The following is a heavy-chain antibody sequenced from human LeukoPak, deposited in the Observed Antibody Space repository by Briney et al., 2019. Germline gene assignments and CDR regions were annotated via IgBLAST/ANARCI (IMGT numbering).Heavy chain of an antibody. CDR1: GYTLTELS. CDR3: ATGIQLWDTFDY. V-gene: IGHV1-24*01. CDR2: FDPEDGET. D-gene: IGHD5-18*01. J-gene: IGHJ4*02. Sequence: ASVKVSFKVSGYTLTELSMHWVRQAPGKGLEWMGGFDPEDGETIYAQKFQGRVTMTEDTSTDTAYMELSSLRSEDTAVYYCATGIQLWDTFDYWGQGTLVTVSS.